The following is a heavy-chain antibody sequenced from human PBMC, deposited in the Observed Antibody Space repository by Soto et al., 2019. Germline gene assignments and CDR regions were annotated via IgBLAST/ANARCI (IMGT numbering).Heavy chain of an antibody. J-gene: IGHJ6*02. CDR2: INSYNGYT. Sequence: ASVKVSCKASGYTLTRYGSSWVRRAPGQGLEWMGWINSYNGYTNYAQKFQGRVTMTTDTSTSTAYMELRSLRSDDTAVYYCAIEALRWFGELLQRTPGMDVWGQGTTVTVSS. V-gene: IGHV1-18*01. CDR1: GYTLTRYG. D-gene: IGHD3-10*01. CDR3: AIEALRWFGELLQRTPGMDV.